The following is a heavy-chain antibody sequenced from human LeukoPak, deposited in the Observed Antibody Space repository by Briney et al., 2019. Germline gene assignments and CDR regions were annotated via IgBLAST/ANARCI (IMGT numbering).Heavy chain of an antibody. V-gene: IGHV1-69*08. J-gene: IGHJ4*02. CDR2: FIPILNTT. CDR3: ARETRDSNWNSVAYLDH. CDR1: GGTFSGNS. D-gene: IGHD1-7*01. Sequence: ASVKVSCTASGGTFSGNSITWVRQAPGQGLEWMGRFIPILNTTNYAQAFQGRVTLTADKSTSTAYMELMSLGSEDTAVYYCARETRDSNWNSVAYLDHWGQGTLVTVSP.